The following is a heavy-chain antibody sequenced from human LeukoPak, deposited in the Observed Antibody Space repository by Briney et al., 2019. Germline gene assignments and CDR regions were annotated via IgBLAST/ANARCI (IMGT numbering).Heavy chain of an antibody. CDR2: IIPILGIA. V-gene: IGHV1-69*04. CDR1: GGTLSSYA. CDR3: ADAQNYYDSSDLDAFDI. D-gene: IGHD3-22*01. Sequence: SVKVSCKASGGTLSSYAISWVRQAPGQGLEWMGRIIPILGIANYAQKFQGRVTITADKSTSTAYMELSSLRSEDTAVYYCADAQNYYDSSDLDAFDIWGQGTMVTVSS. J-gene: IGHJ3*02.